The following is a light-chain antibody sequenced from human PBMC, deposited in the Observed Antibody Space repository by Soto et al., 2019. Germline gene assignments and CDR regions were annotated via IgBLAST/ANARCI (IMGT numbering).Light chain of an antibody. CDR3: LQYHSYFT. V-gene: IGKV1-6*01. CDR2: ATS. J-gene: IGKJ3*01. Sequence: AIQMTQSPASLSASVGDRVTITCRASHDIRNDLAWYQQKPGKAPNLLIYATSTLQSGGPSRFSGSGSGTDFTLSLTGLQPEDFATYYCLQYHSYFTFGPRTKVDFK. CDR1: HDIRND.